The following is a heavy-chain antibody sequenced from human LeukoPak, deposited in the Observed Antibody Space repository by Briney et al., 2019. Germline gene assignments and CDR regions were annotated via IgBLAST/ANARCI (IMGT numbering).Heavy chain of an antibody. Sequence: GGSLRLSCAASGFTFDDYAMHWVRQAPGKGLEWVASIKPDGSEKYYLDSVKGRFTISRDNAKNSLYLQMNSLRAEDTAVYYCAELGITMIGGVWGKGTTVTISS. J-gene: IGHJ6*04. D-gene: IGHD3-10*02. V-gene: IGHV3-7*01. CDR3: AELGITMIGGV. CDR2: IKPDGSEK. CDR1: GFTFDDYA.